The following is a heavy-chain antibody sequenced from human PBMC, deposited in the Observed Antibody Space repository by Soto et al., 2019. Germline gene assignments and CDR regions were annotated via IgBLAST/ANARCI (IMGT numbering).Heavy chain of an antibody. CDR2: ISGSGGST. V-gene: IGHV3-23*01. J-gene: IGHJ4*02. CDR3: AKEFTVATASPPFDS. CDR1: GFTFSSSA. Sequence: EVQLLESGGGLVQPGGSLRLSCAASGFTFSSSAMSWVRQAPGKGLEWVSAISGSGGSTYYADSVKGRFTISRDNSKNTLYLQMNGLRAEDTAVYYCAKEFTVATASPPFDSWGQGTLVTVSS. D-gene: IGHD5-12*01.